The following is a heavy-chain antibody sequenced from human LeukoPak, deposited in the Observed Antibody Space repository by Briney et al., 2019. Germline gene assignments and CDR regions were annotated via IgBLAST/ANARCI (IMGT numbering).Heavy chain of an antibody. Sequence: GGSLRLSCAASGFTFDDYAMHWVRQAPGKGLEWVSGISWNSGSIGYADSVKGRSTISRDNAKNSLYLQMNSLRAEDTAVYYCARDSDEYYYYYGMDVWGQGTTVAVSS. CDR1: GFTFDDYA. J-gene: IGHJ6*02. V-gene: IGHV3-9*01. CDR2: ISWNSGSI. CDR3: ARDSDEYYYYYGMDV.